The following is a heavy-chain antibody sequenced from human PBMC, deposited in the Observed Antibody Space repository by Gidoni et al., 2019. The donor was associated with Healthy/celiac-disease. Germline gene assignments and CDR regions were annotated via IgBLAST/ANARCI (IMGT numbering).Heavy chain of an antibody. J-gene: IGHJ3*02. CDR1: GFSLSNARMG. D-gene: IGHD3-3*01. V-gene: IGHV2-26*01. CDR2: IFSNDEK. CDR3: ARIARYYDFWSGYSEISAFDI. Sequence: QVTLKESGHVLVKPTETLTLTCTVSGFSLSNARMGVSWIRQPPGKALGWLAHIFSNDEKSYSTSLKSRLTISKDTSKSQVVLTMTNMDPVDTATYYCARIARYYDFWSGYSEISAFDIWGQGTMVTVSS.